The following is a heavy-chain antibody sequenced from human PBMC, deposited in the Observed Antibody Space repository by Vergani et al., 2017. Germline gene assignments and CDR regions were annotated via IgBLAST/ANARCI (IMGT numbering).Heavy chain of an antibody. CDR3: ARAVSTTVGDPPGY. D-gene: IGHD4-23*01. V-gene: IGHV3-7*01. J-gene: IGHJ4*02. Sequence: DVQIVESGGGLVQPGGSLRLSCTGSEFILGTYWMTWVRQAPRKGLEWVASIKQDGSEKQYVDSVKGRFTISRENAKNSLYLQMNSLRAGDTAIYYCARAVSTTVGDPPGYWGQGTLVTVSS. CDR1: EFILGTYW. CDR2: IKQDGSEK.